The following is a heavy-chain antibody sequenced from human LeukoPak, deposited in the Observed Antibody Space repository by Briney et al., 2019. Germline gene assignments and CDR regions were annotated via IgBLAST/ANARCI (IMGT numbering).Heavy chain of an antibody. J-gene: IGHJ4*02. CDR1: GFTFSSYA. V-gene: IGHV3-30-3*01. D-gene: IGHD3-10*01. Sequence: GGSLRLSCVASGFTFSSYAMHWVPQAPGKGLEWVAVISYDGSNKYYADSVKGRFTISRDNSKNTLYLQMNSLRAEDTAVYYCAKDLAHYYGSGSYYIGAYDYWGQGTLVTVSS. CDR3: AKDLAHYYGSGSYYIGAYDY. CDR2: ISYDGSNK.